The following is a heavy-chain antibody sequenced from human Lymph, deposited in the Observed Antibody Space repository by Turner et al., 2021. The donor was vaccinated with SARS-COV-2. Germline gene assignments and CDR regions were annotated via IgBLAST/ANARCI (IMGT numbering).Heavy chain of an antibody. Sequence: EVQLLESGGGSVQPGGSLRLSCAASGFTFSSYAMSWVRQAPGKGLEWVSAISGSGGDTYYADSVKGRFTISRDNSKNTLYLQMNSLRAEDTAVYYCAKGVRGAMIVVVIPYFDYWGQGTLVTVSS. CDR2: ISGSGGDT. CDR1: GFTFSSYA. D-gene: IGHD3-22*01. CDR3: AKGVRGAMIVVVIPYFDY. V-gene: IGHV3-23*01. J-gene: IGHJ4*02.